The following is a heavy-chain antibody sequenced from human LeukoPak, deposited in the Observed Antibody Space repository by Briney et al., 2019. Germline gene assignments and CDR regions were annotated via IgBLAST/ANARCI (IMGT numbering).Heavy chain of an antibody. CDR3: ATGGGSYYFY. CDR2: INPSGGST. J-gene: IGHJ4*02. D-gene: IGHD1-26*01. CDR1: GYTFTSYY. Sequence: ASVKVSCKASGYTFTSYYMHWVRQAPGQGLEWMGIINPSGGSTSYAQKFQGRVTMTEDTSTDTAYMELSSLRSEDTAVYYCATGGGSYYFYWGQGTLVTVSS. V-gene: IGHV1-46*01.